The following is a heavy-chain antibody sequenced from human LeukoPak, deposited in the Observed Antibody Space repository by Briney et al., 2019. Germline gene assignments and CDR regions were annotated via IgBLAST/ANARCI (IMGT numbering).Heavy chain of an antibody. D-gene: IGHD3-10*01. CDR1: GGSIRSFY. CDR2: IYSTGST. J-gene: IGHJ4*01. CDR3: ARGTGEFGELLAV. Sequence: SETLSLTCTVSGGSIRSFYWSWLRQPPGKGLEWIGHIYSTGSTSYNPSLKSRVTFSVDKSKNQFSLRLSSVTAADTAVYYCARGTGEFGELLAVWGQGTLVTVSS. V-gene: IGHV4-59*01.